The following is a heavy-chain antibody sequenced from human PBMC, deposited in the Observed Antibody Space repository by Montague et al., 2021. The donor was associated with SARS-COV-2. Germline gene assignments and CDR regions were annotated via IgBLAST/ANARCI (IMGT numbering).Heavy chain of an antibody. J-gene: IGHJ4*02. CDR3: ARGGALATVGYDY. Sequence: SETLSLTCTVSGGSIISSTYYWGWLRPPPGMGLEWIGNMYFRGSXYYNSSLKGRVTISVDTSKNQFSLKVTTVTAADTAVYYCARGGALATVGYDYWGPGTLLTVSS. V-gene: IGHV4-39*07. D-gene: IGHD4-23*01. CDR1: GGSIISSTYY. CDR2: MYFRGSX.